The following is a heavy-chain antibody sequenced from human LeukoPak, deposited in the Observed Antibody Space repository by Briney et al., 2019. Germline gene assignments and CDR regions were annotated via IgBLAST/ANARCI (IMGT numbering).Heavy chain of an antibody. V-gene: IGHV3-74*01. D-gene: IGHD6-19*01. J-gene: IGHJ4*02. CDR1: GFTISSYW. CDR3: ARVFSGWYFYFDS. CDR2: INSDGCST. Sequence: AGESLRRSYAASGFTISSYWMHWVRQAPGKGLVWVSRINSDGCSTPYADSLKGRFTISRDNAKNTLYLQMNSLRAEDTAMYYCARVFSGWYFYFDSWGQGTLVTVSS.